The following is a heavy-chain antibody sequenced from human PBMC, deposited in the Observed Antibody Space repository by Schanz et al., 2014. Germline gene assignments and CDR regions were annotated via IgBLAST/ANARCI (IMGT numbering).Heavy chain of an antibody. J-gene: IGHJ6*02. CDR3: AKDRQNRVNRVGYYYGMDV. CDR2: ITWDGGIT. Sequence: VQLVESGGVVVQPGGSLRLSCAASGFTFDDYTMHWVRQAPGKGLEWVSLITWDGGITYYADSLKGRFTISRDNSKNSLYLQMNSLRAEDTALYYCAKDRQNRVNRVGYYYGMDVWGQGTTVTVSS. V-gene: IGHV3-43*01. CDR1: GFTFDDYT. D-gene: IGHD3-16*01.